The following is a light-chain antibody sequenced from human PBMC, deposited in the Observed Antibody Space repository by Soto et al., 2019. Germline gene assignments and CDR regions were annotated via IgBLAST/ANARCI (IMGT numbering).Light chain of an antibody. CDR3: SSYTSSSTLV. V-gene: IGLV2-14*01. CDR1: SSDVGDYNY. J-gene: IGLJ1*01. Sequence: SVLTQPASVSGSPGQSITISCTGTSSDVGDYNYVSWYQQHPGKAHKVMIYDVSNRPSGVSNRFSGSKSGNTASLTISGLQAEDEADYYCSSYTSSSTLVFGTGTKVTVL. CDR2: DVS.